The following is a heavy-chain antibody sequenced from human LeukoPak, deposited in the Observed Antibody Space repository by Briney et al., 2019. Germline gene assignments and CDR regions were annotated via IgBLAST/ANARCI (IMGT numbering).Heavy chain of an antibody. CDR1: AGSISNHY. CDR2: IFYTGSY. J-gene: IGHJ5*02. Sequence: PSETLSLTCTVAAGSISNHYWSWMRQSPGKGLEWIAYIFYTGSYNYNPSLKSRVYISVDTSKNQFSLNLTPVTAADTAVYYCARGRSSLDLWGQGTLVTVSS. V-gene: IGHV4-59*11. D-gene: IGHD6-19*01. CDR3: ARGRSSLDL.